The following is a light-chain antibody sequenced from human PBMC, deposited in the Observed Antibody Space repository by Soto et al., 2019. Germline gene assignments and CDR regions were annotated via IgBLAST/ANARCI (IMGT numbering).Light chain of an antibody. J-gene: IGKJ4*01. CDR2: DAS. V-gene: IGKV3-11*01. CDR1: HSVSSY. Sequence: EIVLTQSPATLSLSPGERATLSCRASHSVSSYLDWYQQKPGQAPRLLIYDASNRATGIPARFSGSGSGTDFTLTISSLEPEDFAVYYCQQRSNWTSTFGGGTKVEIK. CDR3: QQRSNWTST.